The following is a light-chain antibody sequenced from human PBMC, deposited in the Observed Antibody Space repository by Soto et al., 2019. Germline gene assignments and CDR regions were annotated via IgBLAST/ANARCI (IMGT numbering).Light chain of an antibody. CDR3: QQYNSYL. J-gene: IGKJ1*01. CDR2: DAS. V-gene: IGKV1-5*01. CDR1: QTISNW. Sequence: DIQMTQSPSTLSASVGDIVTITCRASQTISNWLAWYQQKPGKAPKLLIFDASSLEIGVPSRFSGSGSGTELTLTISSLQPDDFATYYCQQYNSYLFGQGTKVDIK.